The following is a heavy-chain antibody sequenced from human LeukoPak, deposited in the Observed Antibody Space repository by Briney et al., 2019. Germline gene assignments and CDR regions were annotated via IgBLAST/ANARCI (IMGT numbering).Heavy chain of an antibody. Sequence: SETLSLTCAVYGGSFSGYYWSWIRQPPGKGLEWIGEINHSGSTNHNPSLKSRVTISVDTSKNQFSLKLSSVTAADTAVYYCARGLIRPYYYYGIDVWGQGTTVTVSS. J-gene: IGHJ6*02. V-gene: IGHV4-34*01. D-gene: IGHD1-1*01. CDR1: GGSFSGYY. CDR2: INHSGST. CDR3: ARGLIRPYYYYGIDV.